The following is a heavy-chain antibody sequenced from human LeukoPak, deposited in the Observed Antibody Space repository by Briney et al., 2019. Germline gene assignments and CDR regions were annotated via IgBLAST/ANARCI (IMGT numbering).Heavy chain of an antibody. D-gene: IGHD3-10*01. J-gene: IGHJ5*02. CDR1: GGSISSGTYY. V-gene: IGHV4-61*10. CDR3: ARDITTQRWFDP. Sequence: PSETLSLTCTVSGGSISSGTYYWTWIRQPAGKGLEWIGYIYYSGSTNYNPSLKSRVTISVDTSKNQFSLKLSSVTAADTAVYYCARDITTQRWFDPWGQGTLVTVSS. CDR2: IYYSGST.